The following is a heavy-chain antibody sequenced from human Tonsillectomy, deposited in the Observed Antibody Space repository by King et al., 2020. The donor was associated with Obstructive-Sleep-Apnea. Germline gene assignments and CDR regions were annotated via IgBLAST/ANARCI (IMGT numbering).Heavy chain of an antibody. D-gene: IGHD3-22*01. CDR1: GFTFNTYS. CDR3: ARGRDMIIVVNAFDI. CDR2: IDNRGSII. J-gene: IGHJ3*02. V-gene: IGHV3-48*04. Sequence: VQLVESGGGLVQPGGSLRLSCSASGFTFNTYSMNWVRQVPGKGREVGSYIDNRGSIIHYADSVKGRFTISRDNAKNSLYLQMNSLRAEDTAVYYCARGRDMIIVVNAFDIWGQGTMVTVSS.